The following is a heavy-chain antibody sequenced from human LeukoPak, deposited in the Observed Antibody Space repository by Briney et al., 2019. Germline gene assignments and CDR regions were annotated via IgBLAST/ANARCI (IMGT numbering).Heavy chain of an antibody. CDR3: ARLPGAASGTSLFDY. CDR2: IYYSGST. J-gene: IGHJ4*02. V-gene: IGHV4-59*08. CDR1: GGSMRSYY. D-gene: IGHD6-13*01. Sequence: SETLSLTCTVSGGSMRSYYWIWVRQPPGKGLEWIGYIYYSGSTNYNPSLKSRVTMSVDRSKNQFSLKLSSVTAADTALYYCARLPGAASGTSLFDYWGQGVLVTVSS.